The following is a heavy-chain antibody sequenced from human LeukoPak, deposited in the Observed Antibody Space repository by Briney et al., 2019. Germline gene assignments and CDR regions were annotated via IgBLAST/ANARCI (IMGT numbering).Heavy chain of an antibody. V-gene: IGHV4-61*01. J-gene: IGHJ6*02. D-gene: IGHD4-11*01. Sequence: PSETLSLTCTVSGSSVSSGSYYWSWIRQPPGKGLEWIGYIYYSGSTNYNPSLKSRVTISVDTSKNQFSLKLSSVTAADTAVYYCARDTRSNYYYYYYGMDVWGQGTTVTVSS. CDR3: ARDTRSNYYYYYYGMDV. CDR2: IYYSGST. CDR1: GSSVSSGSYY.